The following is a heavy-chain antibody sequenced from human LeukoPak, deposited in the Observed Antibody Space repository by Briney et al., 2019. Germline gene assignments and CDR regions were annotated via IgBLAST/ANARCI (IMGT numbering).Heavy chain of an antibody. J-gene: IGHJ4*02. CDR1: GFTFSSYS. CDR3: ARYCSGGSCYSPFSFNY. V-gene: IGHV3-48*02. Sequence: GGSLRLSCAASGFTFSSYSMNWVRQAPGKGLEWVSYISSSSSTAYYIDSVKGRFTISRDNAKNSLYLQMNSLRDEDTAVYYCARYCSGGSCYSPFSFNYWGQGTLVTVSS. CDR2: ISSSSSTA. D-gene: IGHD2-15*01.